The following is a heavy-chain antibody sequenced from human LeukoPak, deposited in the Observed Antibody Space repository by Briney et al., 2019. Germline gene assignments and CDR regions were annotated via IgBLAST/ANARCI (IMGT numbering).Heavy chain of an antibody. V-gene: IGHV1-69*01. D-gene: IGHD6-19*01. CDR1: GGTFRSSA. Sequence: SVKVSCKASGGTFRSSAISWVRQAPGHGLEWMGGGIPIFGTAKYAQKFQGRVTLTADESTRTAYLEVSSLRSEDTAVYYRARDCRRIAVAGTDCMDGWGKGSTVTVSS. CDR2: GIPIFGTA. CDR3: ARDCRRIAVAGTDCMDG. J-gene: IGHJ6*03.